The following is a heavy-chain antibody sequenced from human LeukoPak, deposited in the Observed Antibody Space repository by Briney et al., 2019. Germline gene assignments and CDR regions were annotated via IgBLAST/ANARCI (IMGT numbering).Heavy chain of an antibody. Sequence: GGSLRLSCAASEFTFSSYGMHWVRQAPGKGLEWVAFIRYDGSNKYYADSVKGRFTISRDNSKNTLYLQMNGLRAEDSAVYYCAKAGYSGYTLTDWGPGTLVAVSS. CDR2: IRYDGSNK. CDR3: AKAGYSGYTLTD. D-gene: IGHD5-12*01. V-gene: IGHV3-30*02. CDR1: EFTFSSYG. J-gene: IGHJ4*02.